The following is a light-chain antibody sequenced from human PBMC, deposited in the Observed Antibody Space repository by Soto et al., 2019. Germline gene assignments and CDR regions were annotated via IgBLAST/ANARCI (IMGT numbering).Light chain of an antibody. CDR3: QQYGSSPRT. V-gene: IGKV3-20*01. Sequence: EIVLAQFPGTLPLSPGERATLSCRASHIINSRYLAWYQQKPGQAPRLLMYGASTRATGIPDRFSGSGSGTDFTLTISRLEPEDFAVYFCQQYGSSPRTFGQGTKVDIK. CDR1: HIINSRY. CDR2: GAS. J-gene: IGKJ1*01.